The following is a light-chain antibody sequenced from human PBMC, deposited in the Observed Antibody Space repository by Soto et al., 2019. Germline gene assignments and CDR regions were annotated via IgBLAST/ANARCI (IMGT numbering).Light chain of an antibody. CDR3: QQRSNWIT. Sequence: GDRVTIPCRASQAISNYLACCQRKPGKPPDPLISSASTLQSGAPSRFSGSGSGTDSPPAISSLQPEEFAGYYCQQRSNWITFGQGTRLEIK. CDR2: SAS. CDR1: QAISNY. J-gene: IGKJ5*01. V-gene: IGKV1-27*01.